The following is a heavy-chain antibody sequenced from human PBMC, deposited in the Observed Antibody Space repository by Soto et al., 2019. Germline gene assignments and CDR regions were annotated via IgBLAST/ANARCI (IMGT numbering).Heavy chain of an antibody. V-gene: IGHV2-5*02. CDR3: AHSVYDTSGYSD. CDR1: GISLSTSGGG. Sequence: QITLKESGPTLVKPTQTLTLTCTFSGISLSTSGGGVGWIRQPPGQALEWLGVIYWDDDKRYSPSLKSRLTITKDTSKNQVVLTMTNLDPVDTATYYCAHSVYDTSGYSDWGQGTLVTVSS. CDR2: IYWDDDK. D-gene: IGHD3-22*01. J-gene: IGHJ4*02.